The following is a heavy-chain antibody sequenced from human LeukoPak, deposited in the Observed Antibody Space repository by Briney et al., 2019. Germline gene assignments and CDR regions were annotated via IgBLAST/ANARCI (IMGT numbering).Heavy chain of an antibody. D-gene: IGHD3-22*01. CDR3: AGLTYYYDSSGYPIDY. V-gene: IGHV3-53*01. J-gene: IGHJ4*02. Sequence: DPGGSLRLSCAASGFTVSSNYMSWVRQAPGKGLEWVSVIYSGGSTYYADSVKGRFTISRDNSKNTLYLQVNSLRAEDTAVYYCAGLTYYYDSSGYPIDYWGQGTLVTVSS. CDR1: GFTVSSNY. CDR2: IYSGGST.